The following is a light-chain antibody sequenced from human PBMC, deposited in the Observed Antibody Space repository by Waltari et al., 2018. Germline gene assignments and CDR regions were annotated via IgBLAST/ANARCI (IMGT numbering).Light chain of an antibody. J-gene: IGKJ1*01. CDR3: MQTRQSPQT. Sequence: DVVMTQSPLSLAVTPGEPASMSCRSNQSLLDRNGYSYLDWYRQRPGQSPPLLIYLASTRASGVPDRFSGSGSGAAFTLKISRVEAEDVGVYYCMQTRQSPQTFGQGTKVDIK. V-gene: IGKV2-28*01. CDR1: QSLLDRNGYSY. CDR2: LAS.